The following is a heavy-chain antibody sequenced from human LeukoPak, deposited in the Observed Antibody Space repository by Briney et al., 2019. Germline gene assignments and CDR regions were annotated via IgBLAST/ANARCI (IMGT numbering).Heavy chain of an antibody. J-gene: IGHJ4*02. V-gene: IGHV4-34*01. CDR2: INHGGST. Sequence: PSETLSLTCSVSGASISSHYWSWIRQPPGKGLEWIGEINHGGSTNYNPSLKSRLTISVDTSKNQFSLKLSSVTAADTAVYYCAREGVYYDILAAYYRPYYFDFWGQGTLVAVYS. CDR1: GASISSHY. D-gene: IGHD3-9*01. CDR3: AREGVYYDILAAYYRPYYFDF.